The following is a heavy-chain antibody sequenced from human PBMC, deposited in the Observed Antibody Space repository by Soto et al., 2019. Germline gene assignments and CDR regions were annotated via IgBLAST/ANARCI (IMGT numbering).Heavy chain of an antibody. V-gene: IGHV3-23*01. J-gene: IGHJ4*02. D-gene: IGHD2-15*01. CDR2: VSVGGDYT. CDR1: GFTFSSYA. Sequence: EVQLLESGGGLVQPGGSLRLSCAASGFTFSSYAMSWVRQAPGKGLEWVSAVSVGGDYTHYADSVKGRFTISRDDSKNTLHLQMNSLRAEDTAVYYCAKDYPEVRSGGNYWCQGSLVTVSP. CDR3: AKDYPEVRSGGNY.